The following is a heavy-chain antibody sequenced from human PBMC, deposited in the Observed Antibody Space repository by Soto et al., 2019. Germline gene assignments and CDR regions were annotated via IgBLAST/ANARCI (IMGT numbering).Heavy chain of an antibody. V-gene: IGHV1-2*02. CDR2: INPKNGDT. J-gene: IGHJ5*02. CDR3: PREAGGSNIAAVLLDP. CDR1: GYFFNDYH. D-gene: IGHD3-3*02. Sequence: ASVKVSCKTSGYFFNDYHMHWVRKAPGQGLEWMGWINPKNGDTNYAQKFQDRVTMTRDTSISTVYIELSRLTSDDTAVYYCPREAGGSNIAAVLLDPWGQGTLVTVSS.